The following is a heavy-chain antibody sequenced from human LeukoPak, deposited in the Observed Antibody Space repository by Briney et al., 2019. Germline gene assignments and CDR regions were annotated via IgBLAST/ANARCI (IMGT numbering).Heavy chain of an antibody. CDR1: GYTFTSYA. Sequence: ASVKVSCKASGYTFTSYAISWVRQAPGQGLEWMGWISAHNGNTNYAQKLQGRVTMTGNTPTSTAYMELSSLRSEDTAVYYCARGNQYYYDSSGHFDYWGQGTLVTVSS. CDR2: ISAHNGNT. CDR3: ARGNQYYYDSSGHFDY. J-gene: IGHJ4*02. V-gene: IGHV1-18*01. D-gene: IGHD3-22*01.